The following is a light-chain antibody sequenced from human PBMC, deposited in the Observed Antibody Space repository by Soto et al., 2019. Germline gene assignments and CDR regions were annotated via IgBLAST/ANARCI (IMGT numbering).Light chain of an antibody. J-gene: IGKJ1*01. CDR3: QEYNSGWR. CDR1: QSVNRW. V-gene: IGKV1-5*01. Sequence: DIQMTQSPSTLSASVGDRVTIACRASQSVNRWLAWYQKKPGKAPKLLICDASNLQSGVPSRFSGSGSGTEFTLSISSLQPDDFATYYCQEYNSGWRFGQGTKVDIK. CDR2: DAS.